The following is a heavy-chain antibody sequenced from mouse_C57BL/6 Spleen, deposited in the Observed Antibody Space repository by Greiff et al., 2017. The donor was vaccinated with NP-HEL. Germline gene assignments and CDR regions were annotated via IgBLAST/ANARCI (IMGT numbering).Heavy chain of an antibody. V-gene: IGHV1-52*01. D-gene: IGHD2-1*01. CDR3: ARWDYYGNFYAMDY. J-gene: IGHJ4*01. Sequence: QVQLQQPGAELVRPGSSVKLSCKASGYTFTSYWMHWVKQRPIQGLEWIGNIDPSDSETHYNQKFKDKATLTVDKSSSTAYMQLSSLTSEDSAVYYCARWDYYGNFYAMDYWGQGTSVTVSS. CDR1: GYTFTSYW. CDR2: IDPSDSET.